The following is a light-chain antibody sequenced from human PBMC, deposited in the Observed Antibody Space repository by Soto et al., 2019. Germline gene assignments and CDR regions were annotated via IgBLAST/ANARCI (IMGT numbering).Light chain of an antibody. CDR1: SSNIGAGYD. J-gene: IGLJ2*01. V-gene: IGLV1-40*01. Sequence: QSVLTQPPSVSGAPGQRVTISCTGSSSNIGAGYDVHWYQQLPGTAPKLLIYGNSNRPSGVPDRFSGSKSGTSASLAITGLQAEDEADYYCLSYDSSLSGSVVFGGVTKVTVL. CDR3: LSYDSSLSGSVV. CDR2: GNS.